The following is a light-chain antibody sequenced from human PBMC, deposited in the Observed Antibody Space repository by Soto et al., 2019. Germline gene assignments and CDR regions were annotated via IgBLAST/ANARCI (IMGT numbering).Light chain of an antibody. CDR3: RSYAGSNNVGV. CDR2: DVS. CDR1: SSDVGGYNY. J-gene: IGLJ3*02. Sequence: QSALTQPPSASGSPGQSVTISCTGTSSDVGGYNYVSWYQQHPGKAPKLMIYDVSKRPSGVPDRFSASKSGNTASLTVTGLQADDEADYYCRSYAGSNNVGVFGGGTKLTVL. V-gene: IGLV2-8*01.